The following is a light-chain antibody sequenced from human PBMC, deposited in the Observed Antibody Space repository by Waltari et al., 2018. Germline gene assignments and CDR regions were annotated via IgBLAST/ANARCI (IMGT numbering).Light chain of an antibody. CDR3: SSYTSSSTPFV. CDR1: SSDVGGYNY. J-gene: IGLJ1*01. Sequence: QSALTQPASVSGSPGQSITISCTGTSSDVGGYNYVSWYQQHPGKAPKLMIYDVRILPSGVSNRFSGSKSGNTASLTTSGLQAEDEADYYCSSYTSSSTPFVFGTGTKVTVL. V-gene: IGLV2-14*01. CDR2: DVR.